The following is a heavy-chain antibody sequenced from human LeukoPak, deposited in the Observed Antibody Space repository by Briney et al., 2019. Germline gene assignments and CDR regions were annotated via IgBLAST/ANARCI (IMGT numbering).Heavy chain of an antibody. CDR3: ARDKMDAWGLAAAGPYYFDY. V-gene: IGHV3-7*01. CDR2: IKQEGSEK. D-gene: IGHD6-13*01. Sequence: PGGSLRLSCAPSGFTFISYWMSWVRQAPGKGLEGGANIKQEGSEKYYVDSVKGRFTISRDNAKNSLYLQMNSLRAEDTAVYYCARDKMDAWGLAAAGPYYFDYWGQGTLVTVSS. CDR1: GFTFISYW. J-gene: IGHJ4*02.